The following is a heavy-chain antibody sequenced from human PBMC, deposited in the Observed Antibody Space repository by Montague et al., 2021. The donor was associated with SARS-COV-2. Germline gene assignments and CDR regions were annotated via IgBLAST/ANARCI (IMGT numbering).Heavy chain of an antibody. D-gene: IGHD3-16*01. J-gene: IGHJ6*02. CDR3: AGTSKLRESSSGNYYYHAMDV. V-gene: IGHV4-39*02. CDR2: LYNGGTT. CDR1: GGSISSSTYY. Sequence: ETLSLTCNVSGGSISSSTYYWGWIRQPPGKGLEWIGNLYNGGTTYYSPSLKSRVTISVDTSKNHFSLNMASVTAADTAVYYCAGTSKLRESSSGNYYYHAMDVWGQGTTVTVSS.